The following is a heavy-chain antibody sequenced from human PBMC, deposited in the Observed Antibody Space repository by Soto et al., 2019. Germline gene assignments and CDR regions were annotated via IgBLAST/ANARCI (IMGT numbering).Heavy chain of an antibody. CDR3: ERLGDYYQAFDY. J-gene: IGHJ4*01. D-gene: IGHD3-22*01. CDR2: IYYSGSA. V-gene: IGHV4-59*08. CDR1: GGSISSYY. Sequence: SETLALTCTVSGGSISSYYWSWIRQTPGKGLQYIGYIYYSGSANYNPSLKSRVTISDDTSTNQIFLTLTSVTAADTAVYYCERLGDYYQAFDYWGHGALVT.